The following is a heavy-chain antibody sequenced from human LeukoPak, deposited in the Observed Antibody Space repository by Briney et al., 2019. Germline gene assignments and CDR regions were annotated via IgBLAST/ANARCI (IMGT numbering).Heavy chain of an antibody. CDR3: ARTHYVWGFVTAGNGMDV. CDR2: IYSGGST. J-gene: IGHJ6*02. Sequence: PGGSLRLSCAVSGFTVSSNYMSWVRQAPGKELEWVSVIYSGGSTYYADSVKGRFTISRDNSKNTLFLQMNSLRAEDTAVYYCARTHYVWGFVTAGNGMDVWGQGTTVTVSS. V-gene: IGHV3-53*01. CDR1: GFTVSSNY. D-gene: IGHD3-16*01.